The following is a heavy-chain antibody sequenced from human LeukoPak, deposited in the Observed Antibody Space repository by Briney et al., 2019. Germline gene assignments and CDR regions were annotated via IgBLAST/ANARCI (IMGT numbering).Heavy chain of an antibody. V-gene: IGHV4-34*01. J-gene: IGHJ5*02. Sequence: PSETLSLTCAVYGXSFSSYYWSWIRQPPGKGLEWIGEINHSGSTNYNPSLKSRVTISIDTSKNQFSLKLSSVTAADTAVYYCARELERGFDPWGQGTLVTVSS. CDR1: GXSFSSYY. CDR3: ARELERGFDP. D-gene: IGHD1-1*01. CDR2: INHSGST.